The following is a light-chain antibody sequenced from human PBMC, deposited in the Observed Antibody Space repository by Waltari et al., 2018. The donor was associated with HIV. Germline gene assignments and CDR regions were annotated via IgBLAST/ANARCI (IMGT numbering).Light chain of an antibody. J-gene: IGKJ3*01. V-gene: IGKV3-15*01. CDR3: QQYSNWPLT. CDR2: GAS. Sequence: EIVMTQSPATLSVSPGERATLSCRASQSVSSNLAWYQRKSGHAPRLLIYGASTRATGIPARFSVSGSGTEFTLTISSLQSEDFAVYYCQQYSNWPLTFGPGTKVDI. CDR1: QSVSSN.